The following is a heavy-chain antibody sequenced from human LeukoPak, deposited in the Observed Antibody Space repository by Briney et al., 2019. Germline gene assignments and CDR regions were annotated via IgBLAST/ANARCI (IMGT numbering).Heavy chain of an antibody. CDR1: GFSFGVYA. CDR2: IRSKAYGGTT. J-gene: IGHJ4*02. CDR3: TGGRITIFGVVTPFDY. Sequence: GGSLRLSCTASGFSFGVYAMSWVRQAPGKGLEWVGFIRSKAYGGTTEYAASVKGRFTISRDDSKSIAYLQMNSLKTEDTAVYYCTGGRITIFGVVTPFDYWGQGTLVTVSS. D-gene: IGHD3-3*01. V-gene: IGHV3-49*04.